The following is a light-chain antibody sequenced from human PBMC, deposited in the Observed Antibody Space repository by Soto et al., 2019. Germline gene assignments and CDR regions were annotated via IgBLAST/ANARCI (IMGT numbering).Light chain of an antibody. Sequence: QSALTQPASVSGSPGQSITISCTGTSSDVGGYNYVSWYQQHPGKAPKLIIYDVSNRPSGVSNRFSGSKSGNSASLTISGLQHEDEADYYCSSYTSSSLVVFGGGTKLTVL. CDR2: DVS. CDR1: SSDVGGYNY. V-gene: IGLV2-14*01. J-gene: IGLJ2*01. CDR3: SSYTSSSLVV.